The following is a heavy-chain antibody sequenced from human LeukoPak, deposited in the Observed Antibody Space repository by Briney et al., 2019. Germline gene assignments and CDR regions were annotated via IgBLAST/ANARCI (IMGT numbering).Heavy chain of an antibody. CDR2: IYSSGNV. D-gene: IGHD4-17*01. J-gene: IGHJ4*02. V-gene: IGHV4-4*07. CDR1: GGSISNYY. Sequence: SETLSLTCAVSGGSISNYYWSWIRQSAGKGLEWIGHIYSSGNVNYNPSLKSRATMSVDTSKNQFSLKLSSVTAADTAVYYCAGEDYGDYVGSINWGQGTLVTVSS. CDR3: AGEDYGDYVGSIN.